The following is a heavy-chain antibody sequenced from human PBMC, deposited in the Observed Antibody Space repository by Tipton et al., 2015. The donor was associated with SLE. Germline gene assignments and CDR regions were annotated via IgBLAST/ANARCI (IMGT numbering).Heavy chain of an antibody. CDR1: GASISSYY. J-gene: IGHJ4*02. D-gene: IGHD6-19*01. Sequence: LRLSCTVSGASISSYYWSWVRQPPGEALEFIGYIYYSGSTNYNPSLKSRVTISVDTSKNQFSLKLSSVTAADTAIYYCARRLKNNSGCALFDYWGQGTLVTVSS. CDR3: ARRLKNNSGCALFDY. CDR2: IYYSGST. V-gene: IGHV4-59*08.